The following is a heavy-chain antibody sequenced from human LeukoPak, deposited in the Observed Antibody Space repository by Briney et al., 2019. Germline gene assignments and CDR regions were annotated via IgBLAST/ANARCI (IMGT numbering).Heavy chain of an antibody. J-gene: IGHJ6*03. CDR3: ARGKGHRYYYYYMDV. CDR2: IYYSGST. V-gene: IGHV4-39*07. CDR1: GGSISSSSYY. Sequence: SETLSLTCTVSGGSISSSSYYWGWIRQPPGKGLECIGIIYYSGSTYYNPSLKSRVTISLDTSKNQFSLKLSSVTAADTAVYYCARGKGHRYYYYYMDVWGKGTTVTVSS.